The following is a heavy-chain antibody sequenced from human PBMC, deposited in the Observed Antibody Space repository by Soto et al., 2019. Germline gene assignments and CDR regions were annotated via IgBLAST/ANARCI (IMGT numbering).Heavy chain of an antibody. CDR1: GGSVSSGSYY. CDR2: IYYSGST. V-gene: IGHV4-61*01. D-gene: IGHD5-18*01. Sequence: QVQLQESGPGLVKPSETLSLTCTVSGGSVSSGSYYWSWIRQPPGKGLEWIGYIYYSGSTNYNPSLKSRVTISVDTSKNQFSLKLSSVTAADTAVYYCARDYRGYSYRYATFDYWGQGTLVTVSS. CDR3: ARDYRGYSYRYATFDY. J-gene: IGHJ4*02.